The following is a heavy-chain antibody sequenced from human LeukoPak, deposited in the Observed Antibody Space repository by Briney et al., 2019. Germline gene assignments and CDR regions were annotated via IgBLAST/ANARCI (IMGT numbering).Heavy chain of an antibody. D-gene: IGHD3-10*02. CDR1: GFTFSTYA. CDR2: LSPSGGIT. CDR3: AKGVNYFVLEY. J-gene: IGHJ4*02. Sequence: GGSLRLSCAASGFTFSTYAMSWVRQAPGRGLEWVSALSPSGGITYYEDSVKGRFTISRDNSKNTLYLQMNSLRAEDTAVYYCAKGVNYFVLEYWGQGTLVTISS. V-gene: IGHV3-23*01.